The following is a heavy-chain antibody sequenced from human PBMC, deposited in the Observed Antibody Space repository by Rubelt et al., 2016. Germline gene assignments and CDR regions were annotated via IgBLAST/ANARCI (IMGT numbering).Heavy chain of an antibody. Sequence: SLTCAVSGGSISSGGYAWSWIRQAPGKGLEWIGYIYYSGSTYYNPSLKSRVTISVDTSKSPFSLNLSSVTAADTAVYYCARPGYSSLPYSYYYYGMDVWGQGTTVTVSS. CDR2: IYYSGST. V-gene: IGHV4-30-4*07. CDR3: ARPGYSSLPYSYYYYGMDV. J-gene: IGHJ6*02. D-gene: IGHD6-19*01. CDR1: GGSISSGGYA.